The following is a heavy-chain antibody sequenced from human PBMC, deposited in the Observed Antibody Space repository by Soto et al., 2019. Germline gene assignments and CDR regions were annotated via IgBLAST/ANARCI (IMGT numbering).Heavy chain of an antibody. CDR2: INPSGGST. CDR1: GYTFTSYY. Sequence: QVQLVQSGAEVKKPGASVKVSCKASGYTFTSYYVHWVRQAPGQGLEWKGIINPSGGSTNYVQKSQGPLTLTRDTSTSTVYMEVSSPKSEDTAIYYCARNLAASDVWGQGTLVTVSS. J-gene: IGHJ4*02. D-gene: IGHD6-13*01. CDR3: ARNLAASDV. V-gene: IGHV1-46*01.